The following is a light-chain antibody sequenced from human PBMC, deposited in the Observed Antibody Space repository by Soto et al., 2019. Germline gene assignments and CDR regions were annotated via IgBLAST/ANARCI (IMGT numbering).Light chain of an antibody. Sequence: QSVLPQPRSVSGSPGQSVTISCTGTSSDVGGYNYVSWYQQHTGKAPKLMIYDVSKRPSGVPDRFSGSKSGNTASLTISGLQAEDEADYYCCSYAGSYTLVFGGGTKLTVL. CDR2: DVS. V-gene: IGLV2-11*01. CDR1: SSDVGGYNY. CDR3: CSYAGSYTLV. J-gene: IGLJ2*01.